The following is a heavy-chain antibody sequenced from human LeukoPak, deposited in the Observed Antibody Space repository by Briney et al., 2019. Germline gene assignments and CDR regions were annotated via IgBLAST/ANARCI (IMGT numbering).Heavy chain of an antibody. V-gene: IGHV3-9*03. D-gene: IGHD6-13*01. CDR1: GFTFDDYA. CDR2: ISWNSGSI. J-gene: IGHJ5*02. Sequence: PGGSLRLSCAASGFTFDDYAMHWVRQAPGKGLEWVSGISWNSGSIGYADSVKGRFTISRDNAKNSLYLQMNSLRAEDMALYYCAKARSGSLSSWGQGTLVTVSS. CDR3: AKARSGSLSS.